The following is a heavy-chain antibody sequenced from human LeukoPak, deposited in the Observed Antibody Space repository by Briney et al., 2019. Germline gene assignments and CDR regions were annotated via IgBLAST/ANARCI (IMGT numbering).Heavy chain of an antibody. Sequence: SQTLSLTCAISGDSVSSNSAAWNWIRQSPSRGLEWLGRTYYRSKWYNDYAVSVKSRITINPDTSKNQFSLQLHSVTPADTAMYYCARGVGVTYSSYTFDIWGQGTMVTVSS. CDR3: ARGVGVTYSSYTFDI. V-gene: IGHV6-1*01. CDR1: GDSVSSNSAA. D-gene: IGHD4-11*01. CDR2: TYYRSKWYN. J-gene: IGHJ3*02.